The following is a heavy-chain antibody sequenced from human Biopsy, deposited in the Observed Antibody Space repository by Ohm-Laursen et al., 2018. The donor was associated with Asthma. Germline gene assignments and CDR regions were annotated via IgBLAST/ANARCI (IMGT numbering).Heavy chain of an antibody. CDR3: AKELFPGWELRRGPDS. J-gene: IGHJ4*02. CDR2: ISFDGSNE. D-gene: IGHD1-26*01. CDR1: GFSFSNFG. V-gene: IGHV3-30*18. Sequence: LSLTCAASGFSFSNFGMHWVRQAPGKGLEWVAVISFDGSNEDYADSVKGRFTISRDNSKNTLFLEMNSLRPEDTAVYYCAKELFPGWELRRGPDSWGQGTLVTVSS.